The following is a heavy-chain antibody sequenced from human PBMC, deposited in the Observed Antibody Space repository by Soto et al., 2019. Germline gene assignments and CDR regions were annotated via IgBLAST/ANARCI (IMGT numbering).Heavy chain of an antibody. CDR3: ARMASAGRGWDV. J-gene: IGHJ6*02. D-gene: IGHD6-13*01. Sequence: EVQLVESGGGLVQPGGSLRLSCAASGFTFNSFWMSWVRQAPVKGLEWVGNIKQDGSEKNYVDSVKGRFTISRDNAKNSLYLQMNSLRAEDTAVYYCARMASAGRGWDVWGQGTTVVVSS. CDR1: GFTFNSFW. CDR2: IKQDGSEK. V-gene: IGHV3-7*01.